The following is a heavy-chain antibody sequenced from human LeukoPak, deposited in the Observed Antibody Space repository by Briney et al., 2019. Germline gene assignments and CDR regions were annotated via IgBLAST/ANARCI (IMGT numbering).Heavy chain of an antibody. J-gene: IGHJ5*02. Sequence: GESLQISCKGSEYSFTSYWIGWVRPMPGKGLEWMGILYPGDSDTRYSPSFQGQVTISADKSISTAYLQWSSLKASDTAMYYCARSGTGYNWNDLGWFDPWGQGTLVTVSS. CDR2: LYPGDSDT. V-gene: IGHV5-51*01. D-gene: IGHD1-1*01. CDR3: ARSGTGYNWNDLGWFDP. CDR1: EYSFTSYW.